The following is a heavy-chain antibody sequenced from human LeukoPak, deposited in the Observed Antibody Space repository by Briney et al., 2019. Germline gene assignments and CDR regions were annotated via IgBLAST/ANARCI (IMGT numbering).Heavy chain of an antibody. V-gene: IGHV1-18*01. CDR1: GYTFTRYG. CDR3: AREEWLRLED. J-gene: IGHJ4*02. CDR2: ISTYKGNT. Sequence: ASVEVSCRASGYTFTRYGISWVRQAPGEGLEWMGWISTYKGNTNYAQKLQGRVTMTTDTSTSTAYMELRSLRSDDTAVYYCAREEWLRLEDWGQGTLVTVSS. D-gene: IGHD5-12*01.